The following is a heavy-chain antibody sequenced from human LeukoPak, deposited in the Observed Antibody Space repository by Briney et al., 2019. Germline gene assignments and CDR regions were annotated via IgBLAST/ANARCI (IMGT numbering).Heavy chain of an antibody. D-gene: IGHD2-15*01. CDR2: ISGSGGSA. Sequence: PGGSLRLSCGASGFTFSIYWMHWVRQSPGKGLEWVSAISGSGGSAYYADSVKGRFTISRENSKNTLYLQMNSLRAEDTAVYYCAKDKYCSGGSCYLYWYFDLWGRGTLVTVSS. J-gene: IGHJ2*01. V-gene: IGHV3-23*01. CDR1: GFTFSIYW. CDR3: AKDKYCSGGSCYLYWYFDL.